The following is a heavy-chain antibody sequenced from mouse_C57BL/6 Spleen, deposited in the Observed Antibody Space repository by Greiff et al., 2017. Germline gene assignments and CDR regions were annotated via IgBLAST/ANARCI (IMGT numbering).Heavy chain of an antibody. V-gene: IGHV1-4*01. Sequence: QVQLKQSGAELARPGASVKMSCKASGYTFTSYTMHWVKQRPGQGLEWIGYINPSSGYTKYNQKFKDKATLTADTSSNTAYMQLSSLTSEDSAVYYCARCDDYDGGFAYWGQGTLVTVSA. CDR1: GYTFTSYT. CDR2: INPSSGYT. D-gene: IGHD2-4*01. CDR3: ARCDDYDGGFAY. J-gene: IGHJ3*01.